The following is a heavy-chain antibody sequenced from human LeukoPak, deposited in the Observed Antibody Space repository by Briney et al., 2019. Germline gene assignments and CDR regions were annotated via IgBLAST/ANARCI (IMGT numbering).Heavy chain of an antibody. Sequence: GGSLRLSCAASGFTFSSYAMSWVRQAPGKGPEWVSAISGSGGSTYYADSVKGRFTISRDNSKNTLYLQMNSLRAEDTAVYYRAKDRGYRDLDSVDAWGQGTMVTVSS. J-gene: IGHJ3*01. V-gene: IGHV3-23*01. CDR2: ISGSGGST. CDR1: GFTFSSYA. CDR3: AKDRGYRDLDSVDA. D-gene: IGHD5-18*01.